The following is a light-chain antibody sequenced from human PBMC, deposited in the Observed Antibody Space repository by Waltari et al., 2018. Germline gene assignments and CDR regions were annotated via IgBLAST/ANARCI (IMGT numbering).Light chain of an antibody. J-gene: IGKJ2*01. V-gene: IGKV3-11*01. CDR1: QTGRSY. Sequence: EIVLTQSPATLSLSPGERATLFCRASQTGRSYLAWYQQKPGQAPRRLIFDASSRAPGIPAKFSGSGSGTDFTLTVSNLEPEDFAVYYCQQHSNWPYTFGQGTRVEIK. CDR3: QQHSNWPYT. CDR2: DAS.